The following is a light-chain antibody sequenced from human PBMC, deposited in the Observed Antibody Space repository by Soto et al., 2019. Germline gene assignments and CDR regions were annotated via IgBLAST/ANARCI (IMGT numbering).Light chain of an antibody. V-gene: IGKV3-20*01. CDR3: QQEYNLPRT. J-gene: IGKJ4*01. Sequence: EIVLTQSPGTLSLSSGERATLSCSASQSVSSSYLAWYQQNPGQAPRLLLYGASSRATATPDRFSVSGCGTDFTLTNSSLQPEKFAVVYCQQEYNLPRTFGGGTKVDIK. CDR1: QSVSSSY. CDR2: GAS.